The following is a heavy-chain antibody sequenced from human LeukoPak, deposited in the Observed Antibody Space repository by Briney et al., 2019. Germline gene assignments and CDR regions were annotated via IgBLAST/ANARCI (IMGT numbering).Heavy chain of an antibody. CDR1: GFTFSDAW. Sequence: PGGSLRLPCAASGFTFSDAWMSWVRQAPGKGLEWVGRIKTKTDGGTTDYAAPVKGRFTISRDDSKDTLFLQMNSLKTEDTAVYYCGRSKYFDYWGQGTLVTVSS. D-gene: IGHD3-10*01. V-gene: IGHV3-15*01. CDR3: GRSKYFDY. CDR2: IKTKTDGGTT. J-gene: IGHJ4*02.